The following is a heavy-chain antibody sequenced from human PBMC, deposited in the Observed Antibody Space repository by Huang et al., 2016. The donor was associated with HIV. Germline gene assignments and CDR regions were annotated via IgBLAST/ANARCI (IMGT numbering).Heavy chain of an antibody. Sequence: VESGGRSVQPGGSIKLSFVGSTFTLGDYWMSWVRKPPGKGLEWVANIKQDESEKYYVDSVKGRFNISRDNARKVLFLEMDDLRVEDTAIYFCATKTAGMDIWGQGTTVTVSS. D-gene: IGHD1-7*01. CDR2: IKQDESEK. CDR1: TFTLGDYW. CDR3: ATKTAGMDI. V-gene: IGHV3-7*01. J-gene: IGHJ6*02.